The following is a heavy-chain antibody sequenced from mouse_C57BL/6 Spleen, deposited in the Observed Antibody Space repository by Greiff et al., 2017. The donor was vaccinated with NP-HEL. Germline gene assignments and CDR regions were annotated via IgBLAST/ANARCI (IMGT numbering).Heavy chain of an antibody. J-gene: IGHJ3*01. Sequence: QVQLKQSGAELVRPGASVKLSCKASGYTFTDYYINWVKQRPGQGLEWIARIYPGSGNTYYNEKFKGKATLTAEKSSSTAYMQLSSLTSEDSAVYCCAREGSSYTWFAYWGQGTLVTVSA. CDR3: AREGSSYTWFAY. V-gene: IGHV1-76*01. CDR1: GYTFTDYY. CDR2: IYPGSGNT. D-gene: IGHD1-1*01.